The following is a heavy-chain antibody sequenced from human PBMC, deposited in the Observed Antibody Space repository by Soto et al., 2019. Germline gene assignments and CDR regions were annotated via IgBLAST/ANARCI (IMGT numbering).Heavy chain of an antibody. J-gene: IGHJ4*02. V-gene: IGHV3-23*01. CDR2: ISGSGGST. Sequence: GGSLRLSCAASGFTFSSYAMSWVRQAPGKVLEWVSAISGSGGSTYYADSVKGRFTISRDNSKNTLYLQMNSLRAEDTAVYYCAKDLVAGTFGYWGQGTLVTVSS. CDR1: GFTFSSYA. CDR3: AKDLVAGTFGY. D-gene: IGHD6-19*01.